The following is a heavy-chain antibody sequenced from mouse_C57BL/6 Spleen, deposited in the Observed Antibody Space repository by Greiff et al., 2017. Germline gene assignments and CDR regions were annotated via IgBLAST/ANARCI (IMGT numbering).Heavy chain of an antibody. V-gene: IGHV1-81*01. D-gene: IGHD1-2*01. CDR1: GYTFTSYG. Sequence: LVESGAELARPGASVKLSCKASGYTFTSYGISWVKQRTGQGLEWIGEIYPRSGNTYYNEKFKGKATLTADKSSSTAYMELRSLTSEDSAVYFCARVGTAAWFAYWGQGTLVTVSA. J-gene: IGHJ3*01. CDR2: IYPRSGNT. CDR3: ARVGTAAWFAY.